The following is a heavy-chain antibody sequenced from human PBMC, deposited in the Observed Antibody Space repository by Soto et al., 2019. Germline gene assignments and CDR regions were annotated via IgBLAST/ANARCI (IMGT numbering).Heavy chain of an antibody. CDR2: ISGSGGSA. CDR1: GFTFSSYA. J-gene: IGHJ3*02. D-gene: IGHD2-15*01. V-gene: IGHV3-23*01. CDR3: AIDIRLGYCSGGSCPHAFDI. Sequence: GGSLRLSCAASGFTFSSYAMSWVRQAPGKGLEWVSAISGSGGSAYYADYVKGRFTISRDNSKNTLYLQMNSLRAEDTAVYYCAIDIRLGYCSGGSCPHAFDIWGQGTMVTVSS.